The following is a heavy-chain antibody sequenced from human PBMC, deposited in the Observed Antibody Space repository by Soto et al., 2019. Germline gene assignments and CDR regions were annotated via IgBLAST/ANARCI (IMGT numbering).Heavy chain of an antibody. Sequence: SETLSLTCTVSGGSVSSGSYYWSWIRQPPGKGLEWIGYIFYSGSTNYNPSLRSRVTISLDTSKSHFSLRLNSVTAADTAVYYCASREPSGFSGMDVWGQGTTVTVSS. V-gene: IGHV4-61*03. CDR3: ASREPSGFSGMDV. J-gene: IGHJ6*02. D-gene: IGHD3-3*01. CDR1: GGSVSSGSYY. CDR2: IFYSGST.